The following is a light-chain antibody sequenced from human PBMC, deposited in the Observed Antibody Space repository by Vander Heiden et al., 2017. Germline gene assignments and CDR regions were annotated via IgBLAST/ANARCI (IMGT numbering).Light chain of an antibody. V-gene: IGLV2-14*01. J-gene: IGLJ2*01. Sequence: QSALTQPASVSGSPGQSITISCTGTSSAVGSFNYVSWYQQHPGKAPKLMIYEVSKRPSGVSNRFSGSKSGNTASLTISGPETEDEADYYCNSYTSTSTVLFGGGTKVTVL. CDR2: EVS. CDR1: SSAVGSFNY. CDR3: NSYTSTSTVL.